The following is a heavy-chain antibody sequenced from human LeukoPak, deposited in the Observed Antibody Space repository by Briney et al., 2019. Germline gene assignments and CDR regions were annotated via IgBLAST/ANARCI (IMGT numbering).Heavy chain of an antibody. CDR3: ARGVTVTIIYYYYYMDV. CDR1: GGSISSGSYY. CDR2: IYTSGST. J-gene: IGHJ6*03. D-gene: IGHD4-17*01. Sequence: SQTLSLPYSVSGGSISSGSYYWSWIRQPAGKGLEWIGRIYTSGSTNYNPSLKSRVTISEDTSKNQFSLKLSSVTAADTAVYYCARGVTVTIIYYYYYMDVWGKGTTVTVSS. V-gene: IGHV4-61*02.